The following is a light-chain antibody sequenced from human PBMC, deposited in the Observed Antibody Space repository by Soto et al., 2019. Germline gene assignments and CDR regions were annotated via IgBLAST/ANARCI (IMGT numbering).Light chain of an antibody. J-gene: IGLJ1*01. CDR2: EVS. CDR3: NSYTGSSTYV. Sequence: QSVLTQPPSVSGSPGQSVAISCTGTSSDVGSYNRVSWYQQPPGAAPKLMIYEVSNRPSGVPDRFSGSKSGNTASLTISGLQAEDGADYYCNSYTGSSTYVFGTGTKVTVL. V-gene: IGLV2-18*02. CDR1: SSDVGSYNR.